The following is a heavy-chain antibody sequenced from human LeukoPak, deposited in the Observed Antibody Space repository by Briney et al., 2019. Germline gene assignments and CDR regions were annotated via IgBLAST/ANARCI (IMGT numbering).Heavy chain of an antibody. D-gene: IGHD2/OR15-2a*01. Sequence: GGSLRLSCAASGFTFSSYAMSWVRQAPGKGLEWVSVISGSGGSTYYADSVKGRFTISRDNSKNTLYLQMNSLRAEDTAVYYCARDLWSEGWFDPWGQGTLVTVSS. CDR1: GFTFSSYA. V-gene: IGHV3-23*01. CDR2: ISGSGGST. J-gene: IGHJ5*02. CDR3: ARDLWSEGWFDP.